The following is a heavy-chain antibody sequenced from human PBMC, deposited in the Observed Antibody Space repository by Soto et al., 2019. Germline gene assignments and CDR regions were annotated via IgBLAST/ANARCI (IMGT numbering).Heavy chain of an antibody. Sequence: QVQLQQWGAGLLKPSETLSLTCAVYGGSFSGYYWSWIRQPPGKGLEWIGEINHSGSTNYNPSLTSRVTISVDTSKNQFSLKLSSVTAADTAVYYCARGGSSSSWYFYYYYYMDVWGKGTTVTVSS. CDR2: INHSGST. CDR1: GGSFSGYY. CDR3: ARGGSSSSWYFYYYYYMDV. V-gene: IGHV4-34*01. J-gene: IGHJ6*03. D-gene: IGHD6-13*01.